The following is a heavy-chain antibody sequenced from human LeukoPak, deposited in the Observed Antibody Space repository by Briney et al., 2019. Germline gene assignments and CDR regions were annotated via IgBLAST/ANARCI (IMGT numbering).Heavy chain of an antibody. CDR3: AKRMGGKYCTNGLCYYSWFDP. D-gene: IGHD2-8*01. J-gene: IGHJ5*02. CDR2: IYYSGSS. Sequence: SETLSLTCTVSGASISSHYWSWIRQPPGKGLEWIGYIYYSGSSNYNPSLKSRVTISLDTSKNQFSLKLSSVTAADTPVYSFAKRMGGKYCTNGLCYYSWFDPWGQGTLVTVSS. V-gene: IGHV4-59*11. CDR1: GASISSHY.